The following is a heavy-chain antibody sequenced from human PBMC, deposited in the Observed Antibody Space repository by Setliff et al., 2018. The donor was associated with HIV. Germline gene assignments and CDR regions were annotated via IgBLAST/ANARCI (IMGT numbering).Heavy chain of an antibody. J-gene: IGHJ4*02. CDR1: GGSFSGYY. D-gene: IGHD3-10*01. CDR2: INHSGST. V-gene: IGHV4-34*01. CDR3: ARGRLYGVVDY. Sequence: SETLSLTCAVDGGSFSGYYWSWIRQPPGKGLEWIGEINHSGSTNYNPSLKSRVTISVDTSKNQFSLKLTSVTAADTAVYYCARGRLYGVVDYWGQGTPVTVSS.